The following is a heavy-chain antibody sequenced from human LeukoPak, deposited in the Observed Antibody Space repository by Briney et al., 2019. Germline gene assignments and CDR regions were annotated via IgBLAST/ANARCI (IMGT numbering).Heavy chain of an antibody. CDR2: ISSSSSYI. J-gene: IGHJ4*02. V-gene: IGHV3-21*01. CDR3: ARDGHSDTSRALDY. Sequence: SGGSLRLSCAASGFTFSSYSMNWVRQAPGKGLEWVSSISSSSSYIYYADSVKGRFTISRDNAKNSLYLQMNSLRAEDTAVYYCARDGHSDTSRALDYWGQGTLVTVSS. CDR1: GFTFSSYS. D-gene: IGHD5-12*01.